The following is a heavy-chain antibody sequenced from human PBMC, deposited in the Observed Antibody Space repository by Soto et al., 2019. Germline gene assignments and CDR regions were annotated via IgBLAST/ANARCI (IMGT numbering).Heavy chain of an antibody. Sequence: SVKVSCKASGGTFSSYTISWVRQAPGQGLEWMGRIIPILGIANYAQKFQDRVTMTTDTSTNTAYMELRSLRSDDTALYYCARDRRSSEYWGQGTLVTVSS. J-gene: IGHJ4*02. CDR1: GGTFSSYT. CDR3: ARDRRSSEY. D-gene: IGHD6-6*01. V-gene: IGHV1-69*04. CDR2: IIPILGIA.